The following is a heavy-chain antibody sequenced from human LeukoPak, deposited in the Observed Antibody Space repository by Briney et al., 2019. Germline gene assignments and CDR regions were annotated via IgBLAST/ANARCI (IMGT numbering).Heavy chain of an antibody. Sequence: SETLSLTCTVSGGSISSTYYYWGWIRQPPGKGLEWIGTIYYSGSTYYNPSLKSRVTISVDTSKNHFSLKLSSVTAADTAVYYRARGHYFASGNYYRGWFDPWGQGSLVTVSS. V-gene: IGHV4-39*02. J-gene: IGHJ5*02. CDR3: ARGHYFASGNYYRGWFDP. D-gene: IGHD3-10*01. CDR2: IYYSGST. CDR1: GGSISSTYYY.